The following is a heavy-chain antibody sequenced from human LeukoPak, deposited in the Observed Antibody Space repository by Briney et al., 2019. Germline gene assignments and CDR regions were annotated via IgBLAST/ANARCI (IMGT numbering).Heavy chain of an antibody. CDR2: ISAHNGNT. CDR3: ARDLAEYDFWSGQADY. D-gene: IGHD3-3*01. V-gene: IGHV1-18*01. CDR1: GYTFTSYG. Sequence: GASVKVSCETSGYTFTSYGISWVRQAPGQGLEWMGWISAHNGNTNYAQKLQGRVTMTTDTSTSTAYMELRSLRSDDTAVYYCARDLAEYDFWSGQADYWGQGTLVTVSS. J-gene: IGHJ4*02.